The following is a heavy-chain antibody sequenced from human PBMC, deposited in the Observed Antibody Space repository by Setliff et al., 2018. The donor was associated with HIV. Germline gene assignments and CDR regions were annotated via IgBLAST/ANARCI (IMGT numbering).Heavy chain of an antibody. CDR1: GFTFSSYE. CDR3: AREGWPSQYDAFDM. CDR2: ISSSGSTT. Sequence: GSLRLSCVASGFTFSSYEMNWVRQAPGKGLEWTSYISSSGSTTNYADSVKGRFTISRDNAKISLYLQMNSLRAEDTAVYYCAREGWPSQYDAFDMWGQGTTVTVS. V-gene: IGHV3-48*03. D-gene: IGHD2-15*01. J-gene: IGHJ3*02.